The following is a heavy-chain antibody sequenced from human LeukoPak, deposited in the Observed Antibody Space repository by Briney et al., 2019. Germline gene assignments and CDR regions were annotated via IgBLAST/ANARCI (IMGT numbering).Heavy chain of an antibody. CDR2: IYHGGST. V-gene: IGHV4-59*01. CDR1: GGSISSYY. CDR3: ARAGPRCSGGRCYDY. J-gene: IGHJ4*02. D-gene: IGHD2-15*01. Sequence: SETLSLTCTVSGGSISSYYWSWIRQPPGKGLEWIRYIYHGGSTNYNPSLKSRVTISVDTSKNQFSLKLSSVTATDTAVYYCARAGPRCSGGRCYDYWGQGTPVTVSS.